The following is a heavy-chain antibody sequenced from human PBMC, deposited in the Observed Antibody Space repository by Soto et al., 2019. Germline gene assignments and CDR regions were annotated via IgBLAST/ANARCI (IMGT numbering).Heavy chain of an antibody. CDR1: GGSISSYY. CDR2: IYYSGST. V-gene: IGHV4-59*01. Sequence: TLSLTCTVSGGSISSYYWSWIRQPPGKGLEWIGYIYYSGSTNYNPSLKSRVTISVDTSKNQFSLKLSSVTAADTAVYYCARGPFRILTGYYSDNWFDPWGQGTVVTVS. J-gene: IGHJ5*02. CDR3: ARGPFRILTGYYSDNWFDP. D-gene: IGHD3-9*01.